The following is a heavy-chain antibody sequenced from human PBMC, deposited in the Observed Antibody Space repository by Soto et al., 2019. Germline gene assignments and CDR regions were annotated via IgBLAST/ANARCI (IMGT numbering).Heavy chain of an antibody. CDR2: VSSHNGDT. V-gene: IGHV1-18*01. CDR3: ARSPAIAVPANTDY. Sequence: ASVKVSCKASGYTFTSFGITWVRQAPGQGLEWMGWVSSHNGDTKHAQKLQGRVTMTTDTSTTTAYMELRSLRSDDTAVYYCARSPAIAVPANTDYWGQGTLVTVSS. CDR1: GYTFTSFG. D-gene: IGHD6-19*01. J-gene: IGHJ4*02.